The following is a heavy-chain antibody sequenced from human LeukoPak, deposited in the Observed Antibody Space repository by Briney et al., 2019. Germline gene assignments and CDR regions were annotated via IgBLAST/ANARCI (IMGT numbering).Heavy chain of an antibody. CDR3: ARETTPLYGSGRDPPIYYYYGMDV. CDR1: GYTFTSYG. Sequence: ASVKVSCKASGYTFTSYGISWVRQAPGQGLEWMGWISAYNGNTNYAQKLQGRVTMTTDTSTSTAYMELRSLRSDDTAVYYCARETTPLYGSGRDPPIYYYYGMDVWGQGTTVTVSS. V-gene: IGHV1-18*01. D-gene: IGHD3-10*01. CDR2: ISAYNGNT. J-gene: IGHJ6*02.